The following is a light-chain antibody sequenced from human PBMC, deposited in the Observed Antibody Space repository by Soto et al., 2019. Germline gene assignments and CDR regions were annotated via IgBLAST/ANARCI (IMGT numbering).Light chain of an antibody. V-gene: IGKV3D-20*02. CDR3: QQRSNWRIT. CDR1: QSVSSSY. J-gene: IGKJ5*01. Sequence: EFVLTQSPGILSLSPGERATLSCRASQSVSSSYLAWYQQKPGQAPRLLIYGASSRATGIPERFSGSGSGTDFTLTISSLEPEDFAVYYCQQRSNWRITFGQGTRLEIK. CDR2: GAS.